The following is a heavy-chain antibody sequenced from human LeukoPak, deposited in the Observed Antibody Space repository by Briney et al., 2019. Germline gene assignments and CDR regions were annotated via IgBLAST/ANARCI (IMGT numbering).Heavy chain of an antibody. CDR2: INHSGST. CDR1: SGSVSSDY. Sequence: SETLSLTCNIYSGSVSSDYWSWIRQPPGKGLEWIGEINHSGSTNYNPSLKSRVTISVDTSKNQFSLKLSSVTAADTAVYYCARVVVLRYFDWLLYYYYMDVWGKGTTVTVSS. CDR3: ARVVVLRYFDWLLYYYYMDV. D-gene: IGHD3-9*01. J-gene: IGHJ6*03. V-gene: IGHV4-34*01.